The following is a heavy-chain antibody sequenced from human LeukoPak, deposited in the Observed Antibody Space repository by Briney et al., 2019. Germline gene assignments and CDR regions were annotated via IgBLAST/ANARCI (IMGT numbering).Heavy chain of an antibody. CDR2: ISSSGSTI. CDR1: GFTFSSYE. V-gene: IGHV3-48*03. J-gene: IGHJ4*02. Sequence: GGSLRLSSAASGFTFSSYEMNWVRQAPGKGLEWVSYISSSGSTIYYADSVKGRFTISRDNAKNSLYLQMNSLRAEDTAVYYCARDDILTGYYGPSQSGYWGQGTLVTVSS. D-gene: IGHD3-9*01. CDR3: ARDDILTGYYGPSQSGY.